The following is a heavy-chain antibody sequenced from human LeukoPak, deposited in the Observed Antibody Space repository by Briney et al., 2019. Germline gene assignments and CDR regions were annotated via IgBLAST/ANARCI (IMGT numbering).Heavy chain of an antibody. CDR2: IYSGGST. J-gene: IGHJ4*02. CDR1: GFTFNDAW. CDR3: ARGGSSWYDFDY. D-gene: IGHD6-13*01. V-gene: IGHV3-53*01. Sequence: PGGSLRLSCAASGFTFNDAWMNWVRQAPGKGLEWVSVIYSGGSTYYADSVKGRFTFSRDNSKNTLYLQMNSLRAEDTAVYYCARGGSSWYDFDYWGQGTLVTVSS.